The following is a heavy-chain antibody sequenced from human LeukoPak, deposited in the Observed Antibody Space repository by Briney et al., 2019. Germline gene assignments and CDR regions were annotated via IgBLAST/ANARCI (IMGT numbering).Heavy chain of an antibody. J-gene: IGHJ4*02. CDR3: ARECESSSTCFY. D-gene: IGHD6-13*01. Sequence: GGSLRLSCAASGFTFSSYWMHWVRQAPGKGLVWVSRINSDGGSTTYADSVKGRFTMSRDNAKNTLYLQMNSLRAEDTAVYYCARECESSSTCFYWGQGALVTVSS. CDR1: GFTFSSYW. V-gene: IGHV3-74*01. CDR2: INSDGGST.